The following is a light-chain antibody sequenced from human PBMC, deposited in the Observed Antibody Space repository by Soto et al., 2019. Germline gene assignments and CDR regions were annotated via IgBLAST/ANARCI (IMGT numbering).Light chain of an antibody. J-gene: IGKJ2*01. CDR2: KAT. CDR3: QQYNDYQYT. V-gene: IGKV1-5*03. Sequence: DIKMTQSPSTLYASVGDRVTITCRASQSITTWLASYQQKPGKAPKLLIYKATNLQSGVPSRFSGSGSGTEFSLTISSLQPEDFAIYYCQQYNDYQYTFGQGTKREIK. CDR1: QSITTW.